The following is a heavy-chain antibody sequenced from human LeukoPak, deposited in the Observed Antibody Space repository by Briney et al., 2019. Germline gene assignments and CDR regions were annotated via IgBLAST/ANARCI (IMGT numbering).Heavy chain of an antibody. Sequence: ASVKVSCKASGGTFSSYAISWVRQAPGQGLEWMGRIIPIFGTANYAQKFQGRVTITTDESTSTAYMELSSLRSEDTAVYYCARVGPFDDSAPYYLDYWGQGTLVTVSS. D-gene: IGHD2/OR15-2a*01. CDR3: ARVGPFDDSAPYYLDY. CDR2: IIPIFGTA. CDR1: GGTFSSYA. V-gene: IGHV1-69*05. J-gene: IGHJ4*02.